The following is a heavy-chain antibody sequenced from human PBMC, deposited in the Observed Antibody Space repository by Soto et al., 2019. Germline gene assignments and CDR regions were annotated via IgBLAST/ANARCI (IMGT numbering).Heavy chain of an antibody. CDR3: ARYRPRGYTNGGDY. J-gene: IGHJ4*02. CDR1: GYTFTSYD. D-gene: IGHD5-18*01. Sequence: QVQLVQSGAEVKKPGASVKVSCKASGYTFTSYDINWVRQATGQGLEWMGWMNTNSGNTGYAQKFQGRVTMTSNTYIRTAYMELSSLRSEDTAVYYCARYRPRGYTNGGDYWGQGTLVTVSS. CDR2: MNTNSGNT. V-gene: IGHV1-8*01.